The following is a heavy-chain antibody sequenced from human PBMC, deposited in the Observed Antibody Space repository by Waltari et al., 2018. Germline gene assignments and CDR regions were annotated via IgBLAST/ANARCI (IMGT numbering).Heavy chain of an antibody. Sequence: QLQLQESGPGLVKPSEPLSLTCTVSGGSLSSSSHYWGGIRQPPGKGLEWIGSIYYSGSTYYNPSLKSRVTISVDTSKNQFSLKLSSVTAADTAVYYCARDYCSSTSCYQGWGQGTLVTVSS. J-gene: IGHJ4*02. V-gene: IGHV4-39*07. CDR3: ARDYCSSTSCYQG. CDR1: GGSLSSSSHY. CDR2: IYYSGST. D-gene: IGHD2-2*01.